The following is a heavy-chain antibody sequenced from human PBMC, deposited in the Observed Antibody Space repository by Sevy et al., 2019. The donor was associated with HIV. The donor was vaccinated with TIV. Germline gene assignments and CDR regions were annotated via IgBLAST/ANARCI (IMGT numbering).Heavy chain of an antibody. D-gene: IGHD1-1*01. CDR1: GYTFTSYG. CDR3: ARGYNWNINFDY. V-gene: IGHV1-18*01. CDR2: ISLYNGKT. Sequence: ASVKVSCKASGYTFTSYGISWVRQAPGQGLEWMGWISLYNGKTNYAQKLQGRVTMTTDTSTSTAYMEVRSLRSDDTAVYYCARGYNWNINFDYWGQGTLVTVSS. J-gene: IGHJ4*02.